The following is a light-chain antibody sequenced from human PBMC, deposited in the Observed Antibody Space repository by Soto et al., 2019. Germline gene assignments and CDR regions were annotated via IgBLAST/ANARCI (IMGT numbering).Light chain of an antibody. CDR1: QSVSSN. Sequence: EIVLTQSPATLPLSPGERATLSCRASQSVSSNLAWYQQKPGQAPRLLVYGASTRATGIPARFSGSGAGTDFTLTITSLQSEDFGVYFCQQYKDWPTTFGQGTKVDIK. V-gene: IGKV3-15*01. CDR2: GAS. J-gene: IGKJ1*01. CDR3: QQYKDWPTT.